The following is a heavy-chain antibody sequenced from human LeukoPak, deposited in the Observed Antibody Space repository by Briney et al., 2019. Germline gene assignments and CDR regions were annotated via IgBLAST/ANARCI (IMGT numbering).Heavy chain of an antibody. CDR2: IYYSGST. CDR3: AREAEMARNWFDP. CDR1: GGSISSYY. J-gene: IGHJ5*02. V-gene: IGHV4-59*01. Sequence: SETLSLTCTVSGGSISSYYWSWIRQPPGKGLEWIGYIYYSGSTNYNPSLKSRVTISVDTSKNQFSLKLSSVTAADTAVYYYAREAEMARNWFDPWGQGTLVTVSS. D-gene: IGHD5-24*01.